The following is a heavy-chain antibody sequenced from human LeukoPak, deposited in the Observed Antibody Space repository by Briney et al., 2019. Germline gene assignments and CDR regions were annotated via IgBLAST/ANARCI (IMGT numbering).Heavy chain of an antibody. CDR2: ITARDSNT. D-gene: IGHD2-2*01. CDR1: GFNFMTSD. Sequence: PGGSLRLSCVASGFNFMTSDMNWVRQAPGKGLNWIAYITARDSNTYYADSVKGRFTVSRDNIKSSLYLQMNTLRAEDTAMYYCARLGGNLSRWGQATLVTVSS. CDR3: ARLGGNLSR. V-gene: IGHV3-48*03. J-gene: IGHJ4*02.